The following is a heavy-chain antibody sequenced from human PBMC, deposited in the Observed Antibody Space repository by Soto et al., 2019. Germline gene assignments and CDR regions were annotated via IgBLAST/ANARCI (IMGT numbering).Heavy chain of an antibody. D-gene: IGHD6-6*01. CDR1: GGSISSGGYY. CDR2: IYYSGST. CDR3: ARDRSSSSSVLDY. J-gene: IGHJ4*02. Sequence: QVQLQESGPGLVKPSQTLSLTCTVSGGSISSGGYYWSWIRQHPVKGLEWIGYIYYSGSTYYNPSLKSRVTISVDTSKNQFSLKLSSVTAADTAVYYCARDRSSSSSVLDYWGQGTLVTVSS. V-gene: IGHV4-31*03.